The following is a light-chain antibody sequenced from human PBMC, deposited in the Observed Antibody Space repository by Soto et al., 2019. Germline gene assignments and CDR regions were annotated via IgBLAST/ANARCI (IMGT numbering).Light chain of an antibody. J-gene: IGLJ2*01. CDR1: SSDVGAYNY. CDR3: ASYAGNNNFVL. Sequence: QSVLAQPPSASWSPGQSVTISCTGTSSDVGAYNYVSWYQQHPGKAPKLVIYEVTERPSGVPERFSGSKSGSTASLTVSGLQAEDEALYYCASYAGNNNFVLFGGGTKLTVL. CDR2: EVT. V-gene: IGLV2-8*01.